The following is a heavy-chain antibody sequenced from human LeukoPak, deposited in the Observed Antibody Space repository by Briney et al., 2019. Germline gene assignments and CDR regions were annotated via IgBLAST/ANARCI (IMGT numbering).Heavy chain of an antibody. D-gene: IGHD2-21*01. J-gene: IGHJ4*02. Sequence: GGSLRLSCAASGFTFSSYSMNWVRQAPGKGLEWVSYISSSSSTIYHADSVKGRFTISRDNAKNSLYLQMNSLRAEDTAVYYCARGAASCGGDCYDYWGQGILVTVSS. CDR3: ARGAASCGGDCYDY. V-gene: IGHV3-48*01. CDR1: GFTFSSYS. CDR2: ISSSSSTI.